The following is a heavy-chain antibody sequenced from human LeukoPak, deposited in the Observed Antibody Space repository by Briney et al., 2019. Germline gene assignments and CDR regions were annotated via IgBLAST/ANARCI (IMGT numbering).Heavy chain of an antibody. J-gene: IGHJ4*02. CDR3: ARVAYVVVVATTQYYFDY. CDR1: GGSISSYY. Sequence: SETLSLTCTVSGGSISSYYWSWIRQPPGKGLEWIGYIYYSGSTNYNPSLKSRVTISVDASKSQFSLKLSSVTAADTAVYYCARVAYVVVVATTQYYFDYWGQGTLVTVSS. CDR2: IYYSGST. V-gene: IGHV4-59*01. D-gene: IGHD2-15*01.